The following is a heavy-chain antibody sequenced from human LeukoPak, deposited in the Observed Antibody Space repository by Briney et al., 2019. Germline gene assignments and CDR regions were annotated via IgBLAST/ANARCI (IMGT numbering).Heavy chain of an antibody. J-gene: IGHJ4*02. Sequence: SETLSLTCSVSGASVSGGDYYWSWIRQPAGKGLEWIGRVYGGVSSQRNPSHQYNPSLMSRLTISADTSRNQLSLSLHSVTAADTAIYYCTTQLGLLAGLDSWGQGTRVTVSS. CDR3: TTQLGLLAGLDS. V-gene: IGHV4-61*02. CDR1: GASVSGGDYY. D-gene: IGHD6-19*01. CDR2: VYGGVSSQRNPSH.